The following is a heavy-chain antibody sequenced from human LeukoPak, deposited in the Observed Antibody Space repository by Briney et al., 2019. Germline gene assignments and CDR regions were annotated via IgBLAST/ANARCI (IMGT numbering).Heavy chain of an antibody. Sequence: SETLSLTCTVSGGSVSSGSYYWSWIRQPPGKGLEWIGYIYYSGSTNYNPSLKSRVTISVDTSKNQFSLKLSSVTAADTAVYYCARVDILTGYYLDYWGQGTLVTVPS. CDR3: ARVDILTGYYLDY. CDR2: IYYSGST. J-gene: IGHJ4*02. V-gene: IGHV4-61*01. D-gene: IGHD3-9*01. CDR1: GGSVSSGSYY.